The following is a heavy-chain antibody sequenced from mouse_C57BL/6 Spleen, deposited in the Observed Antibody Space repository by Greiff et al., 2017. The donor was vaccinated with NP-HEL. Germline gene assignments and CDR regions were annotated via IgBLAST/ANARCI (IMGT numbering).Heavy chain of an antibody. J-gene: IGHJ4*01. CDR3: ARPWEYYAMDY. Sequence: VQLQESGAELVKPGASVKLSCKASGYTFTSYWMQWVKQRPGQGLEWIGEIDPSDSYTNYNQKFKGKATLTVDTSSSTAYMQLSSLTSEDSAVYYCARPWEYYAMDYWGQGTSVTVSS. CDR2: IDPSDSYT. CDR1: GYTFTSYW. D-gene: IGHD4-1*01. V-gene: IGHV1-50*01.